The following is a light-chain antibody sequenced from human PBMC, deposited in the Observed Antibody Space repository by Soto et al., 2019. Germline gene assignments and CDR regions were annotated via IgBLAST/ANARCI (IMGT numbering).Light chain of an antibody. Sequence: DIQMTQSPSSLSASVGDRVTITCRASQSISTYLNWYQQKPGKAPKLRIYSAFSLHSGVQSRFSGSGSGTDLTLTIRSPKPEEFATRCWQQTYRSWLPFGPGPRLDIK. CDR2: SAF. V-gene: IGKV1-39*01. CDR3: QQTYRSWLP. J-gene: IGKJ5*01. CDR1: QSISTY.